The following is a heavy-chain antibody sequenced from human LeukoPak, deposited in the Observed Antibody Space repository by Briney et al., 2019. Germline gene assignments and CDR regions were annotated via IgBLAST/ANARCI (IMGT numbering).Heavy chain of an antibody. CDR2: ISAYNGNT. CDR1: GYTFTSYG. J-gene: IGHJ4*02. Sequence: ASVKVSGKASGYTFTSYGISWVRQAPGQGLEWMGWISAYNGNTNYAQKLQGRVTMTTDTSTSTAYMELRSLRFDDTAVYYCARDRPYDYVWGSDYWGQGTLVTVSS. V-gene: IGHV1-18*01. D-gene: IGHD3-16*01. CDR3: ARDRPYDYVWGSDY.